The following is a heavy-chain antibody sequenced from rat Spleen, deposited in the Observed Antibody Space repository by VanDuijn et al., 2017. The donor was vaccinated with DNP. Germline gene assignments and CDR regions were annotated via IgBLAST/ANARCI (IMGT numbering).Heavy chain of an antibody. CDR3: ARWTRYFDY. CDR2: INYSGNT. D-gene: IGHD1-7*01. CDR1: GYSITSNY. Sequence: EVRLQESGPGLVQPSQSLSLTCSVTGYSITSNYWAWIRKFPGNKMEWIGYINYSGNTNYNPSLKSRISITRDTSKNHFFLHLNSVTTEDTATYYCARWTRYFDYWGQGVMVTVSS. J-gene: IGHJ2*01. V-gene: IGHV3-1*01.